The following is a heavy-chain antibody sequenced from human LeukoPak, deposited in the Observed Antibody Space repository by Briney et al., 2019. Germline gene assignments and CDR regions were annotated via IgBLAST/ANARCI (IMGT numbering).Heavy chain of an antibody. V-gene: IGHV3-30*04. CDR2: ISYDGTYK. CDR1: GFTFSSYA. CDR3: ASQSYARFDP. D-gene: IGHD3-16*01. Sequence: PGGSLRLSCAASGFTFSSYAIHWVRQAPGQGLEWVAVISYDGTYKYYADSVKGRFTISRDNAENSLFLQMNSLRVEDTAVYYCASQSYARFDPWGQGTLVTVSS. J-gene: IGHJ5*02.